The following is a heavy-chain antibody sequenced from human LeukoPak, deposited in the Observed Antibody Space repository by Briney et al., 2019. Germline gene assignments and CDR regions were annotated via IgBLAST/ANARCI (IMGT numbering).Heavy chain of an antibody. V-gene: IGHV1-18*01. Sequence: ASVKVSCKASGYTFTSYGISWVRQAPGQGLEWMGWISAYNGNTNYAQKLQGRVTMTTDASTSTAYMELRSLRSDDTAVYYCARGPVVGATMRDFDYWGQGTLVTVSS. J-gene: IGHJ4*02. D-gene: IGHD1-26*01. CDR2: ISAYNGNT. CDR1: GYTFTSYG. CDR3: ARGPVVGATMRDFDY.